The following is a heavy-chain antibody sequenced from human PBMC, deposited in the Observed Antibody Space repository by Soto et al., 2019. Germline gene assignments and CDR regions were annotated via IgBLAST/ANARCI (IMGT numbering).Heavy chain of an antibody. J-gene: IGHJ4*02. CDR2: ISYTGSA. CDR3: LRSHGGY. V-gene: IGHV4-59*03. Sequence: SQTLSVTCTVSDGSLRSYSWSWFRRPPGGRLELIGCISYTGSADCSPSLKSRISMSVDTSKNQFSLKLNSVTAADTAVYYCLRSHGGYWGQGIQVTVSS. CDR1: DGSLRSYS.